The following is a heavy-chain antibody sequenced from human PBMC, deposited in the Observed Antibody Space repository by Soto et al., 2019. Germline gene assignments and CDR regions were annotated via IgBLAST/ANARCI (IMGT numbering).Heavy chain of an antibody. J-gene: IGHJ4*02. CDR3: ARFAEYSSSTALDY. D-gene: IGHD6-6*01. CDR2: ISAYNGNT. CDR1: GYTFTSYG. Sequence: ASVKVSCKASGYTFTSYGISWVRQAPGQGLEWMGWISAYNGNTNYAQKLQGRVTMTTDTSTSTAYMEMRSLRSDDTAVYYCARFAEYSSSTALDYWGQGTLVTVSS. V-gene: IGHV1-18*01.